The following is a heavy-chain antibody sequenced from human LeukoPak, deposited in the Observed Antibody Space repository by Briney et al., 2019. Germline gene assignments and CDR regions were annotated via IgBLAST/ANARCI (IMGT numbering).Heavy chain of an antibody. D-gene: IGHD5-18*01. CDR1: GGSISSSSYY. V-gene: IGHV4-39*01. CDR2: IYYSGST. Sequence: PSETLSLTCTVSGGSISSSSYYWGWIRQPPGKGLEWIGSIYYSGSTYYNPSLKSRVTISVDTSKNQFSLKLSSVTAADTAVYYCARIRGYGPRYGMDVWGQGTTVTVSS. CDR3: ARIRGYGPRYGMDV. J-gene: IGHJ6*02.